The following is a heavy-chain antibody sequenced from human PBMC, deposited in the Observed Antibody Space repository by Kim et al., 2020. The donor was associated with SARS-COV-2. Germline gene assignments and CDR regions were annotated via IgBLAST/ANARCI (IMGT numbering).Heavy chain of an antibody. D-gene: IGHD2-2*01. CDR1: GGSISSYF. J-gene: IGHJ5*02. Sequence: SETLSLTCTVSGGSISSYFWSWIRQPPGKGLEWVGNIFYNGNTNYNASLKIRVTISLNTSKNQFPLRLTSVTAADTAAYYCARLACSSIFCSTFDPWG. CDR3: ARLACSSIFCSTFDP. V-gene: IGHV4-59*08. CDR2: IFYNGNT.